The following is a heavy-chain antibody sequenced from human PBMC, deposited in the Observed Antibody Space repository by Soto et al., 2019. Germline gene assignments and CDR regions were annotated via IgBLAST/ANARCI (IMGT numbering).Heavy chain of an antibody. CDR3: ARGKTYCNGGGCYGKYDY. CDR1: GGSFSGYY. CDR2: INHSGTT. Sequence: SETLSLTCAVYGGSFSGYYWSWIRQSPGKXLEWIGEINHSGTTNDNPSLMSRVTISVDTSKNQFSLKLSSVTAADTALYYCARGKTYCNGGGCYGKYDYWGQGTPVTVSS. J-gene: IGHJ4*02. D-gene: IGHD2-15*01. V-gene: IGHV4-34*01.